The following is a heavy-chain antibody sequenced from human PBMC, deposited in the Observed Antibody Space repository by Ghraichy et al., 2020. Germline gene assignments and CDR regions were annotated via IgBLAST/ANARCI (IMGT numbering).Heavy chain of an antibody. J-gene: IGHJ4*02. V-gene: IGHV1-8*01. Sequence: ASVKVSCKASGYTFTSYDINWVRQATGQGLEWMGWMNPNSGNTGYAQKFQGRVTMTRNTSISTAYMELSSLRSEDTAVYYCARGSLRLGELSLKNYFDYWGQGTLVTVSS. CDR2: MNPNSGNT. D-gene: IGHD3-16*02. CDR1: GYTFTSYD. CDR3: ARGSLRLGELSLKNYFDY.